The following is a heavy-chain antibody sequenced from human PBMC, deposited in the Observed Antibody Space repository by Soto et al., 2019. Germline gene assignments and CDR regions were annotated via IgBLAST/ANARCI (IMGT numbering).Heavy chain of an antibody. J-gene: IGHJ6*04. V-gene: IGHV4-34*01. CDR2: INHSGST. Sequence: SETLSLTCAVYGGSFSGYYWSWIRQPPGKGLEWIGEINHSGSTNYNPSLKSRVTISVDTSKNQFSLKLSSVTAADTAVYYCARGRVYCSSTSSCGSPRARLPVWGKGTTVTVSS. CDR1: GGSFSGYY. D-gene: IGHD2-2*01. CDR3: ARGRVYCSSTSSCGSPRARLPV.